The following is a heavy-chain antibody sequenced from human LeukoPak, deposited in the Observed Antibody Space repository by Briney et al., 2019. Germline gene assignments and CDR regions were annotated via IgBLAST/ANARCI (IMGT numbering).Heavy chain of an antibody. CDR2: ISYDGSNK. CDR1: GFTFSSYG. J-gene: IGHJ4*02. D-gene: IGHD3-22*01. V-gene: IGHV3-30*18. Sequence: PGRSLRLSCAASGFTFSSYGMHWVRQAPGKGLEWVAVISYDGSNKYYADSVKGRFTISRDNSKNTLYLQMNSLRAEDTAVYYCAKDLAVEYYYDSSGYYCDALGVDYWGQGTLVTVSS. CDR3: AKDLAVEYYYDSSGYYCDALGVDY.